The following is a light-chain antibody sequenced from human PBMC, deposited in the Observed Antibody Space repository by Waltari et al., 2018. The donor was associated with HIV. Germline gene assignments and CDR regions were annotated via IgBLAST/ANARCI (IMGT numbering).Light chain of an antibody. CDR1: TSNIETEA. V-gene: IGLV1-47*01. CDR3: VSYDSRLDERL. Sequence: QSVLTQPPSVSGTPGQTVTISCSGSTSNIETEALYWYQQLPGTAPKLLIYRNYKRPAGVSCRFSCSKSGASASLVISGLRSEDEAHYYCVSYDSRLDERLFGGGTKLTVL. J-gene: IGLJ3*02. CDR2: RNY.